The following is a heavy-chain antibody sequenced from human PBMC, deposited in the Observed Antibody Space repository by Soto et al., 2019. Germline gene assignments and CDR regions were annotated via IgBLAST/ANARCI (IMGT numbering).Heavy chain of an antibody. J-gene: IGHJ3*02. Sequence: EVQLLESGGGLVQPGGSLRLSCAASGFTFGSYAMSWVRQAPGKGLEWVSSISGSGGNTYYADSVKGRFTISRDNSKNTLYLQMNSLRAEDSAMYYCAKDQVFNLRRAVDIWGQGTMVTVSS. V-gene: IGHV3-23*01. CDR1: GFTFGSYA. CDR2: ISGSGGNT. D-gene: IGHD1-1*01. CDR3: AKDQVFNLRRAVDI.